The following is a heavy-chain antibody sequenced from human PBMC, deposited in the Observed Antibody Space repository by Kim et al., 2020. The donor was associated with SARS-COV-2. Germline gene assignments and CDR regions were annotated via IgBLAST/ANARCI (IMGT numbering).Heavy chain of an antibody. V-gene: IGHV4-31*02. CDR2: T. CDR3: ARVRDARGPIR. D-gene: IGHD2-21*01. Sequence: TDYNPSLTGRVTISVDTSKNHFSLKLSSVTAADTAVYYCARVRDARGPIRWGQGTLVTVSS. J-gene: IGHJ4*02.